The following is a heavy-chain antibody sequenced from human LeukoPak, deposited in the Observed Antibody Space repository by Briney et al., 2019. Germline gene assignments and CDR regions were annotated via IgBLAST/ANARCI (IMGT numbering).Heavy chain of an antibody. CDR1: GGTFSSYA. Sequence: ASVKVSCKASGGTFSSYAISWVRQVPGQGLEWMGGIIPIFGTANYAQKFQGRVTITTDESTSTAYMELSSLRSEDTAVYYCARADCSSSSCYGGVRWFDPWGQGTLVTVSS. D-gene: IGHD2-2*01. CDR3: ARADCSSSSCYGGVRWFDP. J-gene: IGHJ5*02. V-gene: IGHV1-69*05. CDR2: IIPIFGTA.